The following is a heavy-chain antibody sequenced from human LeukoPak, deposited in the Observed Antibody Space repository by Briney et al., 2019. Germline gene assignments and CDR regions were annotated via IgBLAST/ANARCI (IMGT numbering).Heavy chain of an antibody. V-gene: IGHV4-61*01. CDR3: AREASLVRGIFITRYGLDV. CDR2: ISYNENT. D-gene: IGHD3-10*01. CDR1: GGSVSSGTYY. Sequence: SETLSLTCTVSGGSVSSGTYYWTWLRQPPGRGLEWIAYISYNENTNYNPSLKSRLTISLDTSSNQFSLRLSSVTAADTAVYYCAREASLVRGIFITRYGLDVWGKGTTVTVSS. J-gene: IGHJ6*04.